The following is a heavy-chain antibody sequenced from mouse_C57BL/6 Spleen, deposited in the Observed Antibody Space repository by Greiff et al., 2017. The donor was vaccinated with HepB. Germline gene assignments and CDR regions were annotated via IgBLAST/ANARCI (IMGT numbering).Heavy chain of an antibody. Sequence: EVQLVESGPGLVKPSQSLSLTCSVTGYSITSGYYWNWIRQFPGNRLEWMGYISYDGSNNYNPSLKNRISITRDTSKNQFFLKLNSVTTEDTATYYCARAGYYGSSYAYWGQGTLVTVSA. D-gene: IGHD1-1*01. CDR2: ISYDGSN. J-gene: IGHJ3*01. CDR3: ARAGYYGSSYAY. V-gene: IGHV3-6*01. CDR1: GYSITSGYY.